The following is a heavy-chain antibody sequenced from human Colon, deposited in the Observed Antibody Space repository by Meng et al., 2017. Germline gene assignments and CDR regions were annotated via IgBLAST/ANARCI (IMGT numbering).Heavy chain of an antibody. D-gene: IGHD6-13*01. CDR3: AASSSSWYQNWFDP. V-gene: IGHV1-18*01. J-gene: IGHJ5*02. CDR2: ISAYNGNT. Sequence: QVRLVQSGPEGKKPGASVKVSCKASGYTFTSYGISWVRQAPGQGLEWMGWISAYNGNTNYAQKLQGRVTMTTDTSTSTAYMELRSLRSDDTAVYYCAASSSSWYQNWFDPWGQGTLVTVSS. CDR1: GYTFTSYG.